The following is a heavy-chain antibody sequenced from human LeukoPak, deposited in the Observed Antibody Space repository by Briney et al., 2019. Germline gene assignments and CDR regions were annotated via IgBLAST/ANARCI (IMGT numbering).Heavy chain of an antibody. CDR3: ARGMNFGTNWFDP. Sequence: KPSETLSLTCAVYGGSFSGYYWSWIRQPPGKGLEWIGEINHSGSTNYNPSLKSRVTISVDTSKNQFSLKLGSVTAADTAVYYCARGMNFGTNWFDPWGQGTLVTVSS. CDR1: GGSFSGYY. CDR2: INHSGST. V-gene: IGHV4-34*01. D-gene: IGHD1-1*01. J-gene: IGHJ5*02.